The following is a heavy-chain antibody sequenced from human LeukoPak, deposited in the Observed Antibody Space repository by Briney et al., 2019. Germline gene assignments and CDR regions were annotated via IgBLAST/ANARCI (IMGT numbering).Heavy chain of an antibody. CDR1: GFTFSSYG. J-gene: IGHJ5*02. CDR2: ISYDGSNK. D-gene: IGHD6-13*01. V-gene: IGHV3-30*18. CDR3: AKSIAAAGST. Sequence: GGSLRLSCAASGFTFSSYGMHRVRQAPGKGLEWVAVISYDGSNKYYADSVKGRFTISRDNSKNTLYLQMNSLRAEDTAVYYCAKSIAAAGSTWGQGTLVTVPS.